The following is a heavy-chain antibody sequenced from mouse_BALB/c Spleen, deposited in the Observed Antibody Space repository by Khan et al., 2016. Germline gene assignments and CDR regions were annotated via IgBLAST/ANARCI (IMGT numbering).Heavy chain of an antibody. CDR1: GYSITSDYA. CDR3: TSSPTATRYFDV. V-gene: IGHV3-2*02. CDR2: IRYSGST. D-gene: IGHD1-2*01. Sequence: EVQLQESGPGLVKPSQSLSLTCTVTGYSITSDYAWNWIRQFPGNKLEWMGYIRYSGSTTYNPSLKSRISITRDTSKNQFFLQLYFVTTEDTATYYCTSSPTATRYFDVWGAGTTVTVSS. J-gene: IGHJ1*01.